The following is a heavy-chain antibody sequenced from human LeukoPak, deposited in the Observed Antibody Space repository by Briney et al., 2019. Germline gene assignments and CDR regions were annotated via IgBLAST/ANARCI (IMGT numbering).Heavy chain of an antibody. Sequence: GGSLRLSCAASGFTFDDYAMHWVRQAPGKGLEWVSGISWNSGSIGYADSVKGRFTISRDNAKNSLYLQMNSLRAEDTALYYCAKSPHYYDSSGALDYWGQGTLVTVSS. V-gene: IGHV3-9*01. CDR1: GFTFDDYA. CDR2: ISWNSGSI. D-gene: IGHD3-22*01. CDR3: AKSPHYYDSSGALDY. J-gene: IGHJ4*02.